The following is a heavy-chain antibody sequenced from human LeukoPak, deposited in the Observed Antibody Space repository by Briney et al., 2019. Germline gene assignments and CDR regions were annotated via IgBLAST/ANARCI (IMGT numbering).Heavy chain of an antibody. Sequence: KPSETLSLTCTVSGGSISSYYWSWIRRPPGKGLEWIGYIYYSGSTNYNPSLKSRVTISVDTSKNQFSLKLSSVTAADTAVYYCARDTTKTSSGYDYWGQGTLVTVPS. V-gene: IGHV4-59*01. CDR3: ARDTTKTSSGYDY. CDR1: GGSISSYY. CDR2: IYYSGST. J-gene: IGHJ4*02. D-gene: IGHD6-19*01.